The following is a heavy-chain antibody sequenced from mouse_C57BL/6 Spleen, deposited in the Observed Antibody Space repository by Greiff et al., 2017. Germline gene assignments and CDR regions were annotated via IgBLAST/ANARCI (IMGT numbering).Heavy chain of an antibody. CDR3: ARGGNYEVDYAMDY. V-gene: IGHV1-47*01. CDR1: GYTFTTYP. Sequence: QVQLKQSGAELVKPGASVKMSCKASGYTFTTYPIEWMKQNHGNSLEWIGNFHPYNDDTKYNEKFKGKATLTVEKSSSTVYLELSRLTSDDSAFYYCARGGNYEVDYAMDYWGQGTSVTVSS. D-gene: IGHD2-1*01. CDR2: FHPYNDDT. J-gene: IGHJ4*01.